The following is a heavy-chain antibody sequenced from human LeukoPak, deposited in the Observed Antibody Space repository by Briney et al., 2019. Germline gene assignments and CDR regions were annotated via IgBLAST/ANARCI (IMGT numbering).Heavy chain of an antibody. Sequence: PSETLSLTCTVPGGSISSYYWSSIRQPPGKGLEWIEYIYYSGSTNYNPSLKSRVTISVDTSKNLFSLRLSSVTAADSAVYYCAIVYYYESSGYYYFDYWGQGTLVTVSS. CDR3: AIVYYYESSGYYYFDY. J-gene: IGHJ4*02. CDR2: IYYSGST. D-gene: IGHD3-22*01. V-gene: IGHV4-59*01. CDR1: GGSISSYY.